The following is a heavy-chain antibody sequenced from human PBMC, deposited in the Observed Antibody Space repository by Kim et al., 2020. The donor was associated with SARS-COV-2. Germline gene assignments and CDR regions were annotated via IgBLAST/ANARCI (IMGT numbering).Heavy chain of an antibody. Sequence: SETLSLTCAVSGGSISSGGYSWSWIRQPPGKGLEWIGYIYHSGSTYYNPSLKSRVTISVDRSKNQFSLKLSSVTAADTAVYYCAGARYCSGGSCYSNAFDIWGQGTMVTVSS. CDR2: IYHSGST. D-gene: IGHD2-15*01. CDR3: AGARYCSGGSCYSNAFDI. J-gene: IGHJ3*02. CDR1: GGSISSGGYS. V-gene: IGHV4-30-2*01.